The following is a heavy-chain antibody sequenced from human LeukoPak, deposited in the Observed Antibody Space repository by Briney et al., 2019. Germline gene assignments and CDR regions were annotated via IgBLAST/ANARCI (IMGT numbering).Heavy chain of an antibody. Sequence: ASVKVSCKTSGYTFTSYAINWVRQAPGQGLEWMGWINTNTGNPTYAQGFTGRFVFSLDISVSTAYLQISSLKADDTAVYYCARPESGSWSFDNWGQGTLVTVSS. D-gene: IGHD6-13*01. CDR1: GYTFTSYA. J-gene: IGHJ4*02. CDR2: INTNTGNP. V-gene: IGHV7-4-1*02. CDR3: ARPESGSWSFDN.